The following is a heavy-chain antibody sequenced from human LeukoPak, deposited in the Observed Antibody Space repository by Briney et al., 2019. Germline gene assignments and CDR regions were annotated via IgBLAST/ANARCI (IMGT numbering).Heavy chain of an antibody. CDR1: GFTFSSYG. CDR3: VRDSGDFWSGPY. J-gene: IGHJ4*02. CDR2: ISGSSSTI. Sequence: GGSLRLSCAASGFTFSSYGMYWVRQAPGKGLEWVSYISGSSSTIYYADSVRGRLTISRDNAKNSLYLQMNSLRVEDTAVYYCVRDSGDFWSGPYWGQGTLVTVSS. V-gene: IGHV3-48*01. D-gene: IGHD3-3*01.